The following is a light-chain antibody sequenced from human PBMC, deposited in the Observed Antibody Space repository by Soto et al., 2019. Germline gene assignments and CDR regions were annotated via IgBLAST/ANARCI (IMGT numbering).Light chain of an antibody. CDR1: SSNIGSNA. J-gene: IGLJ3*02. V-gene: IGLV1-44*01. CDR3: AAWGDSLNTWV. CDR2: SDD. Sequence: QSVLTQPPSASGTPGQRVTISCSGSSSNIGSNAVSWYQHFLGTAPKVLIYSDDQRPSGVPDRFSGSKSGTSASLAISGLQAEDEADYFCAAWGDSLNTWVFGGGTKLTVL.